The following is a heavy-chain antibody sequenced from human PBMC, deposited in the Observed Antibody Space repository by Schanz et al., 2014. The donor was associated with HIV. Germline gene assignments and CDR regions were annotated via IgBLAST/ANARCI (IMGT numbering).Heavy chain of an antibody. CDR3: ARSRYHQFLGYFDL. D-gene: IGHD3-22*01. CDR1: GYTFTTYY. V-gene: IGHV1-2*02. CDR2: ISPNNGAT. Sequence: QVQLVQSGAEVKKPGASVRVSCKASGYTFTTYYIHWVRQAPGQGLEWMGWISPNNGATNYAQKFQGRVAVTRDTSINTAYLEVPRLTSDDTAVFYCARSRYHQFLGYFDLWGQGSLVTVSS. J-gene: IGHJ4*02.